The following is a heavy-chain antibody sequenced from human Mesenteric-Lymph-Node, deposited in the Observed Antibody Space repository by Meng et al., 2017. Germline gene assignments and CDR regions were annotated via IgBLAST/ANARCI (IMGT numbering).Heavy chain of an antibody. V-gene: IGHV3-53*01. CDR1: GFTVGSNY. CDR2: IYSGGSA. Sequence: GESLKISCAASGFTVGSNYMSRVRQAPGKGLEWVSVIYSGGSAYYADFVKGRFTISRDNSKNTLHLQMNSLRAEDKAVYYCARDLASSGYLFHYYGMDVWGQGTTVTVSS. CDR3: ARDLASSGYLFHYYGMDV. J-gene: IGHJ6*01. D-gene: IGHD3-22*01.